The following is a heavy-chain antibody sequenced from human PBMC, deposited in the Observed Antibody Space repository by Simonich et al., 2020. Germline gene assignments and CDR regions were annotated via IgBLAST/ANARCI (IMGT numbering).Heavy chain of an antibody. CDR1: GFTFDDYA. Sequence: EVQLVESGGGLVQPGRSLRLSCAASGFTFDDYAMHWVRQAPGKGREWVSGISWNSGSIGYADSVKGRFTISNDNAKNSLYLQMNSLRAEDTAVYYCAANTYYYGSGSYYNYWGQGTLVTVSS. V-gene: IGHV3-9*01. CDR3: AANTYYYGSGSYYNY. D-gene: IGHD3-10*01. J-gene: IGHJ4*02. CDR2: ISWNSGSI.